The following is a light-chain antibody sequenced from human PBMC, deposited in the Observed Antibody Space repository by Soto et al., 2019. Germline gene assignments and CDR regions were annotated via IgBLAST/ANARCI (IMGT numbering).Light chain of an antibody. CDR3: MQTLQTLWT. V-gene: IGKV2-28*01. J-gene: IGKJ1*01. Sequence: EIVMTQSPLFLPVTPGEPASISCRSSQSLLYSNGYNYLDWYLQKPGQSPQLLIYLGSNRASGVPDRFSGSGSGTDFTLTISRVEAEDVGVYYCMQTLQTLWTFGQGTKVEIK. CDR1: QSLLYSNGYNY. CDR2: LGS.